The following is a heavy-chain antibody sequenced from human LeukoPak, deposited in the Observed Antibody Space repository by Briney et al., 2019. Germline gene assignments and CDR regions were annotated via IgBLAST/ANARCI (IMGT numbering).Heavy chain of an antibody. CDR1: GFTFSSYG. J-gene: IGHJ3*02. V-gene: IGHV3-30*03. Sequence: PGGSLRLSCAASGFTFSSYGMRWVRQAPGKGLEWVAVISYDGSNKYYADSVKGRFTISRDNSKNTLYLQMNSLRAEDTAVYYCARDTITMVRGVTKPDAFDIWGQGTMVTVSS. CDR2: ISYDGSNK. D-gene: IGHD3-10*01. CDR3: ARDTITMVRGVTKPDAFDI.